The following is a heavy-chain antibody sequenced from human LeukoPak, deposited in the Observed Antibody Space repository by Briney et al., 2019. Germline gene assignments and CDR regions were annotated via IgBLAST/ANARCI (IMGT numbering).Heavy chain of an antibody. J-gene: IGHJ4*02. CDR2: ISAYNGNT. CDR1: GYTFTSYG. Sequence: ASVKVSCKASGYTFTSYGISWVRQAPGQGLEWMGWISAYNGNTNYAQKLQGRVTMTTDTSTSTAYMELRSLRSDDTAVYYCARADSSGYYYHYFDYWGRGTLVTVSS. CDR3: ARADSSGYYYHYFDY. V-gene: IGHV1-18*01. D-gene: IGHD3-22*01.